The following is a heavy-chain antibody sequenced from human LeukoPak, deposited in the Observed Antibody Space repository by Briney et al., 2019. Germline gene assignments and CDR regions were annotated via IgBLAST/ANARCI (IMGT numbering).Heavy chain of an antibody. CDR2: TNPNSGGT. Sequence: ASVKVSCKASGYTFTGYYMHWVRQAPGQGFEWMGWTNPNSGGTNYAQKFQGRVTMTRDTSISTAYMELSRLRSDDTAVYYCARGDIYCSSTSCLSDYWGQGTLSPSPQ. CDR3: ARGDIYCSSTSCLSDY. V-gene: IGHV1-2*02. CDR1: GYTFTGYY. J-gene: IGHJ4*02. D-gene: IGHD2-2*01.